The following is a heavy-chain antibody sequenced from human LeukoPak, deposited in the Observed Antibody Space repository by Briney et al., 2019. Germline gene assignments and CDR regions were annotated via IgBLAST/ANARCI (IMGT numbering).Heavy chain of an antibody. CDR2: ISAYNGNT. J-gene: IGHJ4*02. CDR1: GYTFTSYG. D-gene: IGHD2/OR15-2a*01. Sequence: ASVKVSCKASGYTFTSYGISWVRQAPGQGLEWMGWISAYNGNTNYAQMLQGRVTMTTDTSTSTAYMGLRSLRSEDTAVYYCARVGSNNEVDYWGQGTLVTVSS. V-gene: IGHV1-18*01. CDR3: ARVGSNNEVDY.